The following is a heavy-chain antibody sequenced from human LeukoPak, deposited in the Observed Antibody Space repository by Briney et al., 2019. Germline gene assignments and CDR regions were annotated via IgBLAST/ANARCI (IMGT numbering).Heavy chain of an antibody. Sequence: SETLSLTCTVFGGSISSSSYYWGWIRQPPGKGLEWIGSIYYSGSTYYNPSLKSRVTISVDTSKNQFSLKLSSVTAADTAVYYCARVSGMATAWVDYWGQGTLVTVSS. CDR3: ARVSGMATAWVDY. J-gene: IGHJ4*02. D-gene: IGHD5-24*01. CDR1: GGSISSSSYY. V-gene: IGHV4-39*01. CDR2: IYYSGST.